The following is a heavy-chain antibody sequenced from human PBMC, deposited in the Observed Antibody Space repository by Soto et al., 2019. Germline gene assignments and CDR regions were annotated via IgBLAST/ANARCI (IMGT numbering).Heavy chain of an antibody. CDR3: ARARGGVQH. D-gene: IGHD3-10*01. Sequence: QVQLQQWGAGLLKPSETLSLTCAVYGGSFSGYYWSWIRQPPGKGLEWIGELNDSGGTNYNASLKSRVTISGDTSKNQFSLRLSFVTATDTAFYYCARARGGVQHWGQGTLVTVSS. V-gene: IGHV4-34*01. CDR1: GGSFSGYY. CDR2: LNDSGGT. J-gene: IGHJ1*01.